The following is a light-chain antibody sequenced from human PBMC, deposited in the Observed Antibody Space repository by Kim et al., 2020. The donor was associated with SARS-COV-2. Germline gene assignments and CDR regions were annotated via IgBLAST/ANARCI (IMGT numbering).Light chain of an antibody. CDR3: QQYDNHPSIA. CDR1: QDISNY. V-gene: IGKV1-33*01. CDR2: DAS. J-gene: IGKJ5*01. Sequence: DIQMTQSPSSLSASVGDRVTITCQASQDISNYLNWYQQKPGKAPKLLIYDASNLETGVPSRFSGSGSGTDFTFTISSLQPEDIATYYWQQYDNHPSIAFGQGTRLEIK.